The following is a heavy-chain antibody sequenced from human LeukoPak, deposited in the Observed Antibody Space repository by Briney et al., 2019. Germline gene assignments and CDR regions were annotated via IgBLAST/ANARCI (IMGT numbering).Heavy chain of an antibody. Sequence: GESLKISCKGSGYSFTSYWISWVRQMPGKGLEWMGRIDPSDSYTNYSPSFQGHVTISADKSISTAYLQWSSLKASDTAMYFCALGYSLMVMDVWGKGTTVTVSS. CDR2: IDPSDSYT. CDR3: ALGYSLMVMDV. V-gene: IGHV5-10-1*01. D-gene: IGHD5-18*01. CDR1: GYSFTSYW. J-gene: IGHJ6*04.